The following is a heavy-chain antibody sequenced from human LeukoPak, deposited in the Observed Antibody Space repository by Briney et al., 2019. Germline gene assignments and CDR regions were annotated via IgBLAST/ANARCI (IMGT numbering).Heavy chain of an antibody. Sequence: GGSLRLSCAASGFTFSSYWMHWVRQAPGKGLVWVSRINSDGSSTSYADSVKGRFTISRHNAKNTLYLQMNSLRAEDTAVYYCARGNVVSPPDYWGQGTLVTVSS. CDR1: GFTFSSYW. CDR2: INSDGSST. V-gene: IGHV3-74*01. D-gene: IGHD2-8*01. CDR3: ARGNVVSPPDY. J-gene: IGHJ4*02.